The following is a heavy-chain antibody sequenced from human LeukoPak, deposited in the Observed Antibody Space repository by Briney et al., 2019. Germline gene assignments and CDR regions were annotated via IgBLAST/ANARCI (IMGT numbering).Heavy chain of an antibody. CDR3: AGHLGYCSGGSCPESDY. CDR1: GFTFSSYA. Sequence: GGSLRLSCAASGFTFSSYAMHWVRQAPGKGLEWVAVISYDGSNKYYADSVKGRFTISRDNSKNTLYLQMNSLRAEDTAVCYCAGHLGYCSGGSCPESDYWGQGTLVTVSS. J-gene: IGHJ4*02. V-gene: IGHV3-30-3*01. D-gene: IGHD2-15*01. CDR2: ISYDGSNK.